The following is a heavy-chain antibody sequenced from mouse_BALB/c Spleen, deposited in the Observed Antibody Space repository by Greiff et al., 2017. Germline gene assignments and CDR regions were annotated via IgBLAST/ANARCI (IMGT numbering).Heavy chain of an antibody. J-gene: IGHJ2*01. CDR1: GFTFSSYG. CDR3: ARHPRGNSLYFDY. D-gene: IGHD2-1*01. Sequence: EVNLVESGGDLVKPGGSLKLSCAASGFTFSSYGMSWVRQTPDKRLEWVATISSGGSYTYYPDSVKGRFTISRDNAKNTLYLQMSSLKSEDTAMYYCARHPRGNSLYFDYWGQGTTLTVSS. V-gene: IGHV5-6*01. CDR2: ISSGGSYT.